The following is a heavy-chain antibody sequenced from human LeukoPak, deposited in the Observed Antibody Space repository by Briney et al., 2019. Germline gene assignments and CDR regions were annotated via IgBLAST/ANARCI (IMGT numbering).Heavy chain of an antibody. D-gene: IGHD5-12*01. CDR1: GFTFSSYW. Sequence: GGSLRPSCAASGFTFSSYWMSWVRQAPGKGLECVANIKQDGSEKYYVDSVKGRFTISRDNAKNSLYLQMNSLRAEDTAVYYCAREGGEDIVATISAGFDPWGQGTLVTVSS. CDR3: AREGGEDIVATISAGFDP. V-gene: IGHV3-7*01. CDR2: IKQDGSEK. J-gene: IGHJ5*02.